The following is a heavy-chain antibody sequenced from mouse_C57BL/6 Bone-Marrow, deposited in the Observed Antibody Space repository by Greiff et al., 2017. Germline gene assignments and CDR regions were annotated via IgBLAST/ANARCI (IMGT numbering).Heavy chain of an antibody. CDR3: ARWGRFITTVVEAMDY. V-gene: IGHV1-50*01. D-gene: IGHD1-1*01. Sequence: QVQLQQPGAELVKPGASVKLSCKASGYTFTSYWMQWVKQRPGQGLEWIGEIDPSDSYTNYNQKFKGKATLTVDTSSSTAYMQLSSRTSEDSAVYYCARWGRFITTVVEAMDYWGQGTSVTVSS. CDR1: GYTFTSYW. J-gene: IGHJ4*01. CDR2: IDPSDSYT.